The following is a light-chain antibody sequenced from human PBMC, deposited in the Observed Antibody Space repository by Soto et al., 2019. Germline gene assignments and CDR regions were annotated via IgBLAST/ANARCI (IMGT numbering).Light chain of an antibody. V-gene: IGKV3-20*01. J-gene: IGKJ1*01. CDR2: DAY. CDR1: QSIGNNY. CDR3: QKCAYSPRT. Sequence: EVVLTQSPDTLSLSPGERATISCRASQSIGNNYVAWYQQKSGQAPMLLIYDAYSRATGIPDRFTGSGSGADFALTISRLEPEDFAVYYCQKCAYSPRTFGQGTKVEVK.